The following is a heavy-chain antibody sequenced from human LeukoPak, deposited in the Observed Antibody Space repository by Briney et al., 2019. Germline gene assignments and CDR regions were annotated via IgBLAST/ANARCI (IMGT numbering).Heavy chain of an antibody. CDR2: IYYSGST. J-gene: IGHJ4*02. CDR1: GGSISSGDYY. V-gene: IGHV4-30-4*01. Sequence: SQTLSLTCTVSGGSISSGDYYWSWIRQPPGKGLEWIGYIYYSGSTYYNPSLKGRVTISVDTSKNQFSLKLSSVTAADTAVYYCAREAAYGDYPSYWGQGTLVTVSS. D-gene: IGHD4-17*01. CDR3: AREAAYGDYPSY.